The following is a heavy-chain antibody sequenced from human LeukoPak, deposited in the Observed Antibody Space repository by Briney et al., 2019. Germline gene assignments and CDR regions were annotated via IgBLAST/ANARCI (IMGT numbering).Heavy chain of an antibody. Sequence: GGSLRLSCAASGFTFSSYAMSWVRQAAGKGLEWVSAISGSGGSTYYADSVKGRFTISRDNSKNTLYLQMNSLRAEDTAVYYCAPQPYYYDSSGYYYYYYMDVWGKGTTVTVSS. D-gene: IGHD3-22*01. V-gene: IGHV3-23*01. CDR3: APQPYYYDSSGYYYYYYMDV. J-gene: IGHJ6*03. CDR1: GFTFSSYA. CDR2: ISGSGGST.